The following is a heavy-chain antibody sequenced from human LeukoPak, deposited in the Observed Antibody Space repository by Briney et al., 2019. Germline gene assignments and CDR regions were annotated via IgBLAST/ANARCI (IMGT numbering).Heavy chain of an antibody. CDR1: GGSFSGYY. J-gene: IGHJ4*02. V-gene: IGHV4-34*01. CDR2: INHSGST. CDR3: ARGPQGTWMQLWKFDY. Sequence: PSETLSLTCAVYGGSFSGYYWSWIRQPPGKGLEWIGEINHSGSTNYNPSLKSRVTMSVDTSKNQFSLKLSSVTAADTAVYYCARGPQGTWMQLWKFDYWGQGTLVTVSS. D-gene: IGHD5-18*01.